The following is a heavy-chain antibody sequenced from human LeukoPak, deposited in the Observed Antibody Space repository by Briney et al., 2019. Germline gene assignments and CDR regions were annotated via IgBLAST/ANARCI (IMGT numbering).Heavy chain of an antibody. V-gene: IGHV3-30-3*01. CDR1: GFTFSSYA. CDR3: VGEIGPRSFDY. D-gene: IGHD3-16*01. Sequence: GGSLRLSCAASGFTFSSYAMHWARQAPGKGLEWVAVISYDGSSKYYADSVKGRFTISRDNSINALYLQMNSLRLDDTAVYYCVGEIGPRSFDYWGQGTLVTVSS. J-gene: IGHJ4*02. CDR2: ISYDGSSK.